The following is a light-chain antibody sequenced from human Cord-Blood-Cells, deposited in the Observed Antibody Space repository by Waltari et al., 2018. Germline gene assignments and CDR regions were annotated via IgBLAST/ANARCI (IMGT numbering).Light chain of an antibody. Sequence: QSALTQPRSVSGSPGQSVTISCTGTSSDVGGYNYLSWYQQHPGKAPKLMIYDVSKRPSGLPDRFSGSKSGTTASLTISGRQAEDEADEYCCSYAGSYTWVFGGGTKLTVL. CDR2: DVS. V-gene: IGLV2-11*01. CDR1: SSDVGGYNY. J-gene: IGLJ3*02. CDR3: CSYAGSYTWV.